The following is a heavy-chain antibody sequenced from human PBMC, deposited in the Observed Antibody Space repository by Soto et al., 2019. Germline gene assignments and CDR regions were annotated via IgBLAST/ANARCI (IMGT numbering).Heavy chain of an antibody. CDR3: ARLPSTLTNIFVS. V-gene: IGHV4-4*07. CDR2: ISASGST. Sequence: SETLSLTCTVSGGSVSTSYWSWIRQPAEKGLEWIGHISASGSTNYNPSLKSRVTMSVDTSKNQFSLKLSSVTAADTAVYYCARLPSTLTNIFVSWGQGTMVTV. D-gene: IGHD4-17*01. J-gene: IGHJ4*02. CDR1: GGSVSTSY.